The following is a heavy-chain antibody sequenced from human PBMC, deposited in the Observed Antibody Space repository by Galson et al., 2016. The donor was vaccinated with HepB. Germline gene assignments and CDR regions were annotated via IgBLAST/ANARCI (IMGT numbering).Heavy chain of an antibody. D-gene: IGHD3/OR15-3a*01. CDR1: GFTFSSYA. J-gene: IGHJ4*02. CDR3: AKDLDEYVSPNYFDY. V-gene: IGHV3-23*01. Sequence: SLRLSCAASGFTFSSYAMSWVRQAPGKGLEWVSVISGSGGGTYYAESVKGRFTISRDSSKNTVYLQMSSLRAEDTAVYYCAKDLDEYVSPNYFDYWGQGTLGTVSS. CDR2: ISGSGGGT.